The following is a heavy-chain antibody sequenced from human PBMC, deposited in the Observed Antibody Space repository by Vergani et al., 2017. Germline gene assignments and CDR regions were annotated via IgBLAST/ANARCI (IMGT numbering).Heavy chain of an antibody. CDR2: ISTTSDTI. Sequence: EVQLLESGGNLVQPGGSLRLSCAASGFTFSSYAMSWVRQAPGKGLEWISYISTTSDTIYYADSVRGRFTISRDNAKNSLYLEMNSLRVEDTAVYFCARSLVAGKGGYWGQGTRVAVSS. CDR3: ARSLVAGKGGY. V-gene: IGHV3-48*01. CDR1: GFTFSSYA. J-gene: IGHJ4*02. D-gene: IGHD6-19*01.